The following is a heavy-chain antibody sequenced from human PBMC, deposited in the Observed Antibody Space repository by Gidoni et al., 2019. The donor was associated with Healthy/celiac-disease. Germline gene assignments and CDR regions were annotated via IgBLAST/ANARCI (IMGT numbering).Heavy chain of an antibody. Sequence: QVQLVQSGAEVKKPGSSVKVSCKASGGTFSSYAISWVRQAPGQGLEWMGGIIPIFGTANYAQKFQGRVTITADESTSTAYMELSSLRSEDTAVYYCARGSIVVVPAAKHYYYGMDVWGQGTTVTVSS. J-gene: IGHJ6*02. V-gene: IGHV1-69*01. CDR3: ARGSIVVVPAAKHYYYGMDV. CDR2: IIPIFGTA. CDR1: GGTFSSYA. D-gene: IGHD2-2*01.